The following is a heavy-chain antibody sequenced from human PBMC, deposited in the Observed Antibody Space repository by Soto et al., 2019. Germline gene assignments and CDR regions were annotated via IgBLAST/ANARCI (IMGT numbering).Heavy chain of an antibody. CDR3: ARGFDYGDYSSAFDI. V-gene: IGHV3-53*04. D-gene: IGHD4-17*01. CDR1: GFTVSSNY. J-gene: IGHJ3*02. Sequence: EVQLVESGGGLVQPGGSLRLSCAASGFTVSSNYMSWVRQAPGKGLEWVSVIYSGGSTYYADSVKGRFTISRHNSKNTLYLQMTSLRAEDTAVYYCARGFDYGDYSSAFDIWGQGTMVTVSS. CDR2: IYSGGST.